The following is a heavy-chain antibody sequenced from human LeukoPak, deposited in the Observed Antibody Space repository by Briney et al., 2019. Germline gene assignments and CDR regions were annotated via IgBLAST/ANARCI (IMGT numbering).Heavy chain of an antibody. V-gene: IGHV1-69*05. CDR3: ARDLTGTRDAFDI. D-gene: IGHD1-20*01. CDR1: GGTFSSYA. CDR2: IIPIFGTP. J-gene: IGHJ3*02. Sequence: SVKVSCKASGGTFSSYAISWVRQAPGQGLEWMGGIIPIFGTPNYAQKFQGRVTITTDESTSTAYMELSSLRSEDTAVYYCARDLTGTRDAFDIWGQGTMVTVSS.